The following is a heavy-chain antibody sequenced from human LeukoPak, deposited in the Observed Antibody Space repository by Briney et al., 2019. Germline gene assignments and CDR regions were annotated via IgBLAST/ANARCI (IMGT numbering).Heavy chain of an antibody. CDR2: ISSSSSYI. CDR3: ARLIRWQLLYPSAMDV. D-gene: IGHD2-2*02. J-gene: IGHJ6*03. V-gene: IGHV3-21*04. Sequence: PGGSLRLSCAASGFTFSSYSMNWVRQAPGKGLEWVSSISSSSSYIYYADSVKGRFTISRDNAKNSLYLQMNSLRAEDTALYYCARLIRWQLLYPSAMDVWGKGTTVTVSS. CDR1: GFTFSSYS.